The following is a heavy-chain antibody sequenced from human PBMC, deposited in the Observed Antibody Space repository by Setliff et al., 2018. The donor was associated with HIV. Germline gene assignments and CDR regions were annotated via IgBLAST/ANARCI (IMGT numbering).Heavy chain of an antibody. CDR3: AREFLSGGSCYNY. J-gene: IGHJ4*02. CDR1: GFTFSSSW. CDR2: IKEDGSEK. Sequence: PGGSLRLSCAASGFTFSSSWMSWVRQAPGKGLEWVANIKEDGSEKDYVDSVKGRFTISRDNAKNSLYLQMNSLRVEDTAVYYCAREFLSGGSCYNYWGQGTLVTVSS. V-gene: IGHV3-7*01. D-gene: IGHD2-21*01.